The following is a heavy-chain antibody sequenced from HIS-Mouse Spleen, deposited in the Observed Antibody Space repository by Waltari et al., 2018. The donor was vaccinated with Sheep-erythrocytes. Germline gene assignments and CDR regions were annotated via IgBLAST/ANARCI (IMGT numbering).Heavy chain of an antibody. CDR2: ISSSSSYI. CDR1: GFPFLSYC. V-gene: IGHV3-21*01. J-gene: IGHJ4*02. Sequence: EVQLVESGGGLVKPGGSLRLSCAASGFPFLSYCINWVPQAPGKGLEWFSSISSSSSYIYYADSVKGRFTISRDNAKNSLYLQMNSLRAEDTAVYYCARVAAVTTYYFDYWGQGTLVTVSS. D-gene: IGHD4-17*01. CDR3: ARVAAVTTYYFDY.